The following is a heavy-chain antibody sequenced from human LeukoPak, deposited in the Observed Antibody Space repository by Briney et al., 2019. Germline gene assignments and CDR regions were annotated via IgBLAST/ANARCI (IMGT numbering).Heavy chain of an antibody. V-gene: IGHV5-51*01. Sequence: GESLKISCKGSGYSFTSYWIGWVRQMPGKGLEWMGIIYPGDSDTRYSPSFQGQVTISADKSISTAYLQWSSLKASDTAMYYCARVVYRFAESDYFDSWGQGTLVTVSS. J-gene: IGHJ4*02. CDR2: IYPGDSDT. D-gene: IGHD3-10*01. CDR3: ARVVYRFAESDYFDS. CDR1: GYSFTSYW.